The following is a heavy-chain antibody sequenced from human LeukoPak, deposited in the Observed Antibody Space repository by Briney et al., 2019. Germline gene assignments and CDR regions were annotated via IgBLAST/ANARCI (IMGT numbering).Heavy chain of an antibody. CDR2: FDPEDGET. Sequence: ASVKVSCKVYGYTLTELSMHWVRQAPGKGLEWMGGFDPEDGETIYAQKFQGRVTMTRDTSTSTVYMELSSLRSEDTAVYYCARGAVTMVRGVIMFQYYMDVWGKGTTVTISS. CDR1: GYTLTELS. CDR3: ARGAVTMVRGVIMFQYYMDV. J-gene: IGHJ6*03. D-gene: IGHD3-10*01. V-gene: IGHV1-24*01.